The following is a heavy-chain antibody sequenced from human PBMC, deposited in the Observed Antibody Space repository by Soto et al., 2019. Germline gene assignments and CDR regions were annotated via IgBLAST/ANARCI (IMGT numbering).Heavy chain of an antibody. CDR3: ARDLSH. Sequence: DVHLVESGGGLVQPGGSLRLSCAVSGFPFSTYAMHWVRQAPGKGLEWISYINSDSTTTFHADSVKGRFTVSRDNAKKSLYLQMSSLRHEDTAVCYCARDLSHWGQGTVVTVSS. CDR2: INSDSTTT. V-gene: IGHV3-48*02. J-gene: IGHJ4*02. CDR1: GFPFSTYA.